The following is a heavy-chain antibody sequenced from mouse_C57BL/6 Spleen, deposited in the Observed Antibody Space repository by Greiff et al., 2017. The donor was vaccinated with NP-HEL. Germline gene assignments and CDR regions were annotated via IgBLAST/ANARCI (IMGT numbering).Heavy chain of an antibody. J-gene: IGHJ1*03. Sequence: VKVVESGPELVKPGASVKISCKASGYAFSSSWMNWVKQRPGKGLEWIGRIYPGDGDTNYNGKFKGKATLTADKSSSTAYMQLSSLTSEDSAVYFCARSPAGYFDVWGTGTTVTVSS. CDR3: ARSPAGYFDV. V-gene: IGHV1-82*01. CDR1: GYAFSSSW. CDR2: IYPGDGDT.